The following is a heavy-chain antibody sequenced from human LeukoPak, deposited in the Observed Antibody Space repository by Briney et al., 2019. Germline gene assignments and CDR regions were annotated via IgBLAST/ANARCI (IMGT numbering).Heavy chain of an antibody. V-gene: IGHV3-74*01. CDR2: INSDGSST. J-gene: IGHJ6*03. Sequence: GGSLRLSCAASGFTFSSYWMHWVRQAPGKGLVWVSRINSDGSSTSYADSVKGRFTISRDNAKNTLYLQMNSLRAEDTAVYYCARSHYQYSSSWYVNYYYYYYMDVWGKGTTVTVSS. D-gene: IGHD6-13*01. CDR3: ARSHYQYSSSWYVNYYYYYYMDV. CDR1: GFTFSSYW.